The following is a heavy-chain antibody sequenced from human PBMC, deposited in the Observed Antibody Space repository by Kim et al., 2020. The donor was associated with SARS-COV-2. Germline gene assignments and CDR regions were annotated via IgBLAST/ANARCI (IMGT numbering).Heavy chain of an antibody. D-gene: IGHD6-19*01. CDR3: AKGDGWSGEGPFDP. Sequence: GGSLRLSCAASGFTFSSYAMSWVRQAPGKGLEWVSAISGSGGSTYYADSVKGRFTISRDNSKHTLYLQMNSLRAEDTAVYYCAKGDGWSGEGPFDPWGQGTLVTVSS. J-gene: IGHJ5*02. CDR1: GFTFSSYA. CDR2: ISGSGGST. V-gene: IGHV3-23*01.